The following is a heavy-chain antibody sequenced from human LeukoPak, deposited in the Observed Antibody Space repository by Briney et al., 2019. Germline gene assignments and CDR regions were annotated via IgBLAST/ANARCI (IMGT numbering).Heavy chain of an antibody. Sequence: KPSETLSLTCAVYGGSFSGYYWSWIRQPPGKGLEWIGEINHSGSTNYNPSLKSRVTISVDTSKNQFSLKLSSVTAADTAVYYCARGGRYYDSSGSDDYWGQGTLVTVSS. V-gene: IGHV4-34*01. D-gene: IGHD3-22*01. CDR2: INHSGST. CDR3: ARGGRYYDSSGSDDY. CDR1: GGSFSGYY. J-gene: IGHJ4*02.